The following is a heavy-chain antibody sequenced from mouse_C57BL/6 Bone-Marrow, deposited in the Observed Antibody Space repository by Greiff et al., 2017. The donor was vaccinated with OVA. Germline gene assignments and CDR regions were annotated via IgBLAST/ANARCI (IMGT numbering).Heavy chain of an antibody. CDR2: INPSRGYT. Sequence: QVQLQQSGAELVKPGASVKLSCKASGYTFTRYWMHWVKQRPGQGLEWIGYINPSRGYTTYNQKFKDKATLTADKSSSTAYMQLRSLTYEDSAVYYSARLGWYYFDYWGQGTTLTVSS. J-gene: IGHJ2*01. D-gene: IGHD3-2*02. CDR3: ARLGWYYFDY. CDR1: GYTFTRYW. V-gene: IGHV1-7*01.